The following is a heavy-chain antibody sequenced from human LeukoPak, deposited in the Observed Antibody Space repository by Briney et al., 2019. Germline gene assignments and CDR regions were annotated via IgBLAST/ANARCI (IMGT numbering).Heavy chain of an antibody. J-gene: IGHJ4*02. CDR3: ATPRGSSSWYGFDY. CDR2: IYYSGST. V-gene: IGHV4-59*01. CDR1: GGSISSYY. Sequence: SETLSLTCTVSGGSISSYYWSWIRQPPGKGLEWIGYIYYSGSTNYNPSLKSRVTISVDTSKNQFSLKLCSVTAADTAVYYCATPRGSSSWYGFDYWGQGTLVTVSS. D-gene: IGHD6-13*01.